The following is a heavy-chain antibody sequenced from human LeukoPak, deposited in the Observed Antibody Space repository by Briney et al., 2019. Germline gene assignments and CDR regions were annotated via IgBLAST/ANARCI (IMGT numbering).Heavy chain of an antibody. V-gene: IGHV3-21*01. Sequence: PGGSLRLSCAASGFTFSSYSMNWVRQAPGKGLEWVSSISSSSYIYYADSVKGRFTISRDNAKNSLYLQMNSLRAEDTAVYYCARGARPVAFDIWGQGTMVTVSS. CDR3: ARGARPVAFDI. CDR1: GFTFSSYS. J-gene: IGHJ3*02. CDR2: ISSSSYI.